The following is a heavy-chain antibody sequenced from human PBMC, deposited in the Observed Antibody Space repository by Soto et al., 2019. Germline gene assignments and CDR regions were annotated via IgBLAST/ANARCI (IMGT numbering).Heavy chain of an antibody. CDR3: ASRSGKLPYYCDY. J-gene: IGHJ4*02. Sequence: ASVKVSCRASGFTFSNYGSTWVRQAPGQGLEWMGWIGAYSGKTNSAQKLQGRVTMTTDTSTSTAYMELRSLTSDDTAVYYCASRSGKLPYYCDYCGQGTRVTVSS. D-gene: IGHD6-6*01. CDR1: GFTFSNYG. V-gene: IGHV1-18*01. CDR2: IGAYSGKT.